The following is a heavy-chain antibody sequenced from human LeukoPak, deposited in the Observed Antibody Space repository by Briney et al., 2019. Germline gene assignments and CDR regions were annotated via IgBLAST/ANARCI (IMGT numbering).Heavy chain of an antibody. CDR3: TRHDYYDSSAHDY. V-gene: IGHV3-73*01. CDR1: GFTFSGSA. CDR2: IRSKANSYAT. Sequence: AGGSLRLSCAASGFTFSGSAMHWVRQASGEGLEWVGRIRSKANSYATAYAASVKGRFTISRDDSKNTAYLQMNSLKTEDTAVYYCTRHDYYDSSAHDYWGQGTLVTVSS. J-gene: IGHJ4*02. D-gene: IGHD3-22*01.